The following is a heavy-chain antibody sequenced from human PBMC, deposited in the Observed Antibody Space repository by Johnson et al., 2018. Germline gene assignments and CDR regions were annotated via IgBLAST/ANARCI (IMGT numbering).Heavy chain of an antibody. Sequence: VQSGGSLRLSCVVSGFSFGEYGMHWVRQPPGKGLEWVAGISWNSGSIGYADSVKGRYTVSRDNAGNSLYLQMDSLRPEDTALYYCVKGEGWRMDVWGKGTTVTVSS. CDR3: VKGEGWRMDV. CDR1: GFSFGEYG. D-gene: IGHD1-26*01. J-gene: IGHJ6*04. CDR2: ISWNSGSI. V-gene: IGHV3-9*01.